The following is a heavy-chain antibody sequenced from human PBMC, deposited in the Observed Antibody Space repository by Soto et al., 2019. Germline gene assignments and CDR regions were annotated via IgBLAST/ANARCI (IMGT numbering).Heavy chain of an antibody. CDR1: GGSIINGYYY. Sequence: SETLCLTCTVSGGSIINGYYYWTWIRQPPGKSLEWIGYIYYSGNTYYNPSLKSRVMISVDTSKNQFSLNLSSVTAADTAVYYCASGYYDILTGRDTKYYFDYWGQGALVTVS. J-gene: IGHJ4*02. V-gene: IGHV4-30-4*01. CDR3: ASGYYDILTGRDTKYYFDY. D-gene: IGHD3-9*01. CDR2: IYYSGNT.